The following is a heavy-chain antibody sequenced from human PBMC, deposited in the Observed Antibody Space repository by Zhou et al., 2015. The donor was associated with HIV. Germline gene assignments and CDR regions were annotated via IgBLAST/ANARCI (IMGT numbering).Heavy chain of an antibody. D-gene: IGHD2-2*01. CDR3: TRLGGYCSKTTCYRNY. V-gene: IGHV3-73*01. J-gene: IGHJ4*02. CDR2: IRTKTNNYAT. CDR1: GFTFSGSG. Sequence: EVQLLESGGNLVQPGGSLRLSCAASGFTFSGSGMHWVRQASGKGLEWLGHIRTKTNNYATAYAASLQGRFTISRDDSKNTAFLHMNSLRIDDTAVYYCTRLGGYCSKTTCYRNYWGQGTLVTVSS.